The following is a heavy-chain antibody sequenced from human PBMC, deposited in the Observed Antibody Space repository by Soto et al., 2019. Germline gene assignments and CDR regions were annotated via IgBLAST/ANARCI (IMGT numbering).Heavy chain of an antibody. Sequence: QVQLVESGEGVVQPGRSLRLSCAASGFTFSNYAMHWVRQAPGKGLEWVAVVSYDGSHIYYADSAKGRFTISRDNSKNTLHLQMTSLRPEDTAVYYCAGNMDTAMATYYYGLDVWAQGTTVTVSS. CDR2: VSYDGSHI. CDR3: AGNMDTAMATYYYGLDV. V-gene: IGHV3-30-3*01. J-gene: IGHJ6*02. CDR1: GFTFSNYA. D-gene: IGHD5-18*01.